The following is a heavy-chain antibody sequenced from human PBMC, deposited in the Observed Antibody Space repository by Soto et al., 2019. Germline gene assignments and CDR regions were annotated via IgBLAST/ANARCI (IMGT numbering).Heavy chain of an antibody. J-gene: IGHJ4*02. V-gene: IGHV4-59*01. CDR1: GGSISSFH. CDR2: IHDSGYT. Sequence: SETLSLTCTVSGGSISSFHWSWIRQPPGKGLEWIGYIHDSGYTNYNPSLKSRVTISVDTSKNQFSLKLSSVTAADTAVYYCARDNRVAGYFDFWGQGTLVTVSS. D-gene: IGHD6-19*01. CDR3: ARDNRVAGYFDF.